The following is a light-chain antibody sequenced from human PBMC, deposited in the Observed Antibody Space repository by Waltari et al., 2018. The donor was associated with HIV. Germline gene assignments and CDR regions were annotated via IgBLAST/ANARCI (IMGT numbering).Light chain of an antibody. Sequence: TISCTGTSNDVGGYNYVSWYQQHPGKAPKLMIYDVNRRPSGVPDRFSGSKSGNTASLTVSGLQAEDEADYFCSSYAGSSSFVFGTGTKVTVL. CDR1: SNDVGGYNY. CDR3: SSYAGSSSFV. J-gene: IGLJ1*01. CDR2: DVN. V-gene: IGLV2-8*01.